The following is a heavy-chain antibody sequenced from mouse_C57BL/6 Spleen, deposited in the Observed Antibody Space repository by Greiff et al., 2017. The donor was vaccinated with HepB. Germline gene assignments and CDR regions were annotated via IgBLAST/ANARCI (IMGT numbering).Heavy chain of an antibody. V-gene: IGHV1-74*01. J-gene: IGHJ3*01. CDR2: IHPSDSDT. CDR3: AMIPYEYFFAY. CDR1: GYTFTSYW. D-gene: IGHD2-4*01. Sequence: QVQLQQPGAELVKPGASVKVSCKASGYTFTSYWMHWVKQRPGQGLEWIGRIHPSDSDTNYNQKFKGKATLTVDKSSSTAYMQLSSLTSEDSAVYSCAMIPYEYFFAYWGQGTLVTVSA.